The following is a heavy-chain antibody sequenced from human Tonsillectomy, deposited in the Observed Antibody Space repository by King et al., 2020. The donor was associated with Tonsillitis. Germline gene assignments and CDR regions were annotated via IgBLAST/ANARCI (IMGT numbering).Heavy chain of an antibody. CDR1: GFTITDKY. J-gene: IGHJ6*02. CDR3: ARDLNFGDYNYYYGMDV. D-gene: IGHD4-17*01. Sequence: VQLVESGGGLVQPGGSRRLSCAASGFTITDKYMSWVRQSPGKGLEWVAVIYGGGSTFYADSVKGRFTISRHNGKNTLYLKMKSLRAEDTAVYYCARDLNFGDYNYYYGMDVWGQGTTVTVSS. CDR2: IYGGGST. V-gene: IGHV3-53*04.